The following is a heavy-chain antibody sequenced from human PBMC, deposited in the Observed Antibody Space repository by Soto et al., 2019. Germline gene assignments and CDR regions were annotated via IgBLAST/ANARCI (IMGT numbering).Heavy chain of an antibody. D-gene: IGHD1-26*01. CDR3: TGGSRADSSATWAH. CDR2: ISDDGATT. V-gene: IGHV3-74*01. CDR1: GESVKMYG. J-gene: IGHJ4*02. Sequence: LGICSALSGESVKMYGVTLALQNTGQSPFWVSRISDDGATTNYADSVRGRFTISRDNSKNTLYLQVNNLKPDDTAIYFCTGGSRADSSATWAHWGQGTSVTVS.